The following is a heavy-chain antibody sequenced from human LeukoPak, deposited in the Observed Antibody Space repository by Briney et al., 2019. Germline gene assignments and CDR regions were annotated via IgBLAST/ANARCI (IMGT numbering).Heavy chain of an antibody. CDR3: ARGPYYYDSSGYLDY. CDR2: ISYDGSNK. J-gene: IGHJ4*02. CDR1: GFTFSSYA. V-gene: IGHV3-30-3*01. D-gene: IGHD3-22*01. Sequence: GRSLRLSCAASGFTFSSYAMHWVRQAPGKGLEWVAVISYDGSNKYYADSVKGRFTTSRDNSKNTLYLQMNSLRAEDTAVYYCARGPYYYDSSGYLDYWGQGTLVTVSS.